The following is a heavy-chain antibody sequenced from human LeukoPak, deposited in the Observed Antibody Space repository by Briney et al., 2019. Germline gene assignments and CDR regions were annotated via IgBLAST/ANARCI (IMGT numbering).Heavy chain of an antibody. CDR1: GYTFTSSD. Sequence: ASVKVSCKASGYTFTSSDFNWVRQAPGQGLEWMGIINPSGGSTSYAQKFQGRVTMTRDTSTSTVYMELSSLRSEDTAVYYCARVTGVVNDYWGQGTLVTVSS. V-gene: IGHV1-46*01. CDR3: ARVTGVVNDY. D-gene: IGHD3-3*01. J-gene: IGHJ4*02. CDR2: INPSGGST.